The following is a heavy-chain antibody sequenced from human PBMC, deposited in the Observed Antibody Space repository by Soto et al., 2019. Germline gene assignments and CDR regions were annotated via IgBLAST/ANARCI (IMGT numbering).Heavy chain of an antibody. Sequence: GGSLRLSCAASGFTFSDYYMSWIRQAPGKGLEWVSYISSSGSTIYYADSVKGRFTISRDNAKNSLYLQMNSLRAEDTAVYYCARWLLDFWSGDAFDIWGQGTMVTVSS. CDR1: GFTFSDYY. V-gene: IGHV3-11*01. CDR2: ISSSGSTI. D-gene: IGHD3-3*01. CDR3: ARWLLDFWSGDAFDI. J-gene: IGHJ3*02.